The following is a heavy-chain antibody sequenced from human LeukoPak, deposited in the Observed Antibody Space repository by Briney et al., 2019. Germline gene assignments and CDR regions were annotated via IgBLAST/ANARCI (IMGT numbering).Heavy chain of an antibody. J-gene: IGHJ4*02. Sequence: SVNVSCKASGGTFSSYAISWVRQAPGQGLEWMGGIIPIFGTANYAQKFQGRVTITADESTSTAYMELSSLRSEDTAVYYCARGLGLELSGWYPYWGQGTLVTVSS. D-gene: IGHD6-19*01. V-gene: IGHV1-69*01. CDR3: ARGLGLELSGWYPY. CDR1: GGTFSSYA. CDR2: IIPIFGTA.